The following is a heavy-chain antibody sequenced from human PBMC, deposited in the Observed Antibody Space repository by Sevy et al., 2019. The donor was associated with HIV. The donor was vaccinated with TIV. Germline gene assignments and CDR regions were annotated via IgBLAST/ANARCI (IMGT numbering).Heavy chain of an antibody. D-gene: IGHD3-22*01. V-gene: IGHV3-48*02. CDR3: ARERGTYYDTSGYPYLLEAGFDY. CDR2: INSDSDTM. J-gene: IGHJ4*02. Sequence: GGSLRLSCVASGFPFNYYAMNWVRQAPGKGLEWILSINSDSDTMYYGDSVKGRFTISRDNAKNSLYLQMNSLRDEETAVYYCARERGTYYDTSGYPYLLEAGFDYWGQGTLVTVSS. CDR1: GFPFNYYA.